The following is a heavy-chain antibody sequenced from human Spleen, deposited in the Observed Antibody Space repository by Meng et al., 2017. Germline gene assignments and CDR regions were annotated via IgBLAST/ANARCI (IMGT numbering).Heavy chain of an antibody. J-gene: IGHJ4*02. V-gene: IGHV1-2*06. CDR2: INPKSGDT. Sequence: QGQRVQSGAEVKQPGASVKVSCKPSGYNFPDYYIHWVRRAPGQGLEWMGRINPKSGDTHYAQKFQARVTMTGDTSISTAYMELSGLRSDDTAMYYCARDEDISAAGKLFGDYWGQGTLVTVSS. CDR3: ARDEDISAAGKLFGDY. CDR1: GYNFPDYY. D-gene: IGHD6-13*01.